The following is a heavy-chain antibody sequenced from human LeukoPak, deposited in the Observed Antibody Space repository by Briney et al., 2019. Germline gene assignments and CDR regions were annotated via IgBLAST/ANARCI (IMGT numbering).Heavy chain of an antibody. D-gene: IGHD2-15*01. Sequence: GGSLRLSCAASGFTFSSYTMNWVRQAPGKGLEWVSSISTSSRYIYYADSVKGRFTISRDNAKTSLYLQMNSLRAEDSAVYYCVRDNPRCCGVVPANIDDYWGQGTLVTVSS. V-gene: IGHV3-21*01. J-gene: IGHJ4*02. CDR1: GFTFSSYT. CDR2: ISTSSRYI. CDR3: VRDNPRCCGVVPANIDDY.